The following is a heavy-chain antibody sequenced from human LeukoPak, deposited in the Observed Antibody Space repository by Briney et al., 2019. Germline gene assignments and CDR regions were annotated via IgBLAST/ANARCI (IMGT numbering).Heavy chain of an antibody. CDR2: ITDNGNTT. Sequence: PGGSLRLSCAASGFTFSSYAMNWVRLSAGRGLEWVSAITDNGNTTYYADSVQGRFTFSRDNSQRTLYLQMNSLGVEDTAVYYCATLRLSDHFDYWGLGTLVTVSS. CDR3: ATLRLSDHFDY. CDR1: GFTFSSYA. J-gene: IGHJ4*02. V-gene: IGHV3-23*05. D-gene: IGHD2-15*01.